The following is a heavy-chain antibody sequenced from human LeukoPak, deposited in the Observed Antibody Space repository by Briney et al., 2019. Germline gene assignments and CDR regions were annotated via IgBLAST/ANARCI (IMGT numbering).Heavy chain of an antibody. CDR1: GYTFTSYD. Sequence: ASVKVSCKASGYTFTSYDINWVRHATGQGLEWMGWMNPNSGNTGYAQKFQGRVTMTRNTSISTAYMELSSLRSEDTAVYYCARTDVYYYYYGMDVWGQGTTVTVSS. J-gene: IGHJ6*02. V-gene: IGHV1-8*01. CDR2: MNPNSGNT. CDR3: ARTDVYYYYYGMDV.